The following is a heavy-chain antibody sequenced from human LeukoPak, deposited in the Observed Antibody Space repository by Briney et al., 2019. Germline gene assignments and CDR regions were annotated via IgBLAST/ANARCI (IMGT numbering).Heavy chain of an antibody. D-gene: IGHD6-19*01. CDR2: LTHTT. CDR1: GFTIGNFH. Sequence: GGSLRLSCAASGFTIGNFHMSWVRQAPGKGLQWVSALTHTTHYADSVRGRFTISRDISKNTLYLQMNSLTAEDTAVYYCVKDEPASGWYNWGQGALVTVSS. J-gene: IGHJ4*02. CDR3: VKDEPASGWYN. V-gene: IGHV3-23*01.